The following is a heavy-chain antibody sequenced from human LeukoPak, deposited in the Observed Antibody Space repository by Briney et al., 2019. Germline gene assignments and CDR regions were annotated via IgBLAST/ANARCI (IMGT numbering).Heavy chain of an antibody. Sequence: ASETLSLTCAVYGGSFSGYYWSWIRQPPGKGLEWIGEINHSGSTNYNPSLKSRVTISVDTSKNQFSLKLSSVTAADTAVYYCARGRGTITRGYRPTYYFDYWGQGTLVTVSS. D-gene: IGHD5-18*01. J-gene: IGHJ4*02. CDR3: ARGRGTITRGYRPTYYFDY. CDR1: GGSFSGYY. CDR2: INHSGST. V-gene: IGHV4-34*01.